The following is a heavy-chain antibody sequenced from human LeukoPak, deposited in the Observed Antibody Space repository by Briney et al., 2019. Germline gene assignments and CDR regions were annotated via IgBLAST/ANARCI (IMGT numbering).Heavy chain of an antibody. V-gene: IGHV1-2*02. CDR2: ISPNSGDT. J-gene: IGHJ4*02. CDR1: GYTFTLDY. D-gene: IGHD2-15*01. Sequence: ASVKVSCKATGYTFTLDYIRWVRQAPGQGLEWMGWISPNSGDTNYAQKFQGTVTMTRDTSISTAYMGLSSLRSDNTAVYYCARETIGRRYSGAHTYSRQGTLVTVSS. CDR3: ARETIGRRYSGAHTY.